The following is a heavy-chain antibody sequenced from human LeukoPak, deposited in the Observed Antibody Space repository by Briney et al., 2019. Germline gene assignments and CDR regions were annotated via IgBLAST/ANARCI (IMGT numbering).Heavy chain of an antibody. CDR1: GYSFTSYW. J-gene: IGHJ3*02. Sequence: GESLKISSKGSGYSFTSYWIGWVRQMPRKSLEWMGIIYPGDSDTRYSPSFQGQVTISADKSISTAYLQWSSLKASDTAMYYCARQGPRPSLTGGSAFDIWGQGTMVTVSS. CDR2: IYPGDSDT. D-gene: IGHD3-9*01. V-gene: IGHV5-51*01. CDR3: ARQGPRPSLTGGSAFDI.